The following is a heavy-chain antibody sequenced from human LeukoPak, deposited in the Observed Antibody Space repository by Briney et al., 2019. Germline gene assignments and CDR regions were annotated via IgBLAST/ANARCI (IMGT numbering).Heavy chain of an antibody. D-gene: IGHD6-19*01. V-gene: IGHV1-46*01. Sequence: GASVKVSCKASGYTFTSYYMHWVRQAPGQGLEWMGIINPSGGSTSYAQKFQGRVTMTRDTSTSTVYMELSSLRSEDTAVYYCASTIAVAGGNNWFDPWGQGTLVTVSS. CDR1: GYTFTSYY. CDR3: ASTIAVAGGNNWFDP. CDR2: INPSGGST. J-gene: IGHJ5*02.